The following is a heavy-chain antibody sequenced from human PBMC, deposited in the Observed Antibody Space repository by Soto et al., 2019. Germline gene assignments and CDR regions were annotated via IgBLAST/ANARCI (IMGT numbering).Heavy chain of an antibody. J-gene: IGHJ6*02. CDR1: GFTFSSYG. Sequence: EVQLVESGGDLVQPGGSLRLSCVASGFTFSSYGMNWVRQGPGKGLEWLSSISKSGTTTYYADSVKGRFTVSRDNAKNSLYLQMNSRRDEDMAVYYCARDGYCVSSSCSFLPDFWGQGTTVTVSS. CDR3: ARDGYCVSSSCSFLPDF. V-gene: IGHV3-48*02. CDR2: ISKSGTTT. D-gene: IGHD2-2*03.